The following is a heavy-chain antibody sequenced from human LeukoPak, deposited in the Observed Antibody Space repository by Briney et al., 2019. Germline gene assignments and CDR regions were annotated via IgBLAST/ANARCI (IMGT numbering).Heavy chain of an antibody. CDR3: AKDLGYYDSSGYSDY. V-gene: IGHV3-30*18. Sequence: GGSLRLSCAAFGFTFSSYGMHWVRQAPGKGLEWVAIISYDGSNKYYADSVKGRITISRDNSKNTLYLQMNSLRVEDTAVYYCAKDLGYYDSSGYSDYWGQGTLVTVSS. CDR1: GFTFSSYG. CDR2: ISYDGSNK. D-gene: IGHD3-22*01. J-gene: IGHJ4*02.